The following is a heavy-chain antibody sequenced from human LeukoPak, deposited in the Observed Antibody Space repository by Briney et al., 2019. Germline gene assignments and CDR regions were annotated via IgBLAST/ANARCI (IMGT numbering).Heavy chain of an antibody. D-gene: IGHD6-19*01. CDR3: AKIQGQWLVRGWFDP. J-gene: IGHJ5*02. CDR2: IYHSGST. CDR1: GGSISSSNW. V-gene: IGHV4-4*02. Sequence: SETLSLTCAVSGGSISSSNWWSWVRQPPGKGLEWIGEIYHSGSTNYNPSLKSRVTISVDKSKNQFSLKLSSVTAADTAVYYCAKIQGQWLVRGWFDPWGQGTLVTVSS.